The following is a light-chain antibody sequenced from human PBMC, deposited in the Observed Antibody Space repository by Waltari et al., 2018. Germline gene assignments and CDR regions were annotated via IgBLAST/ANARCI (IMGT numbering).Light chain of an antibody. CDR2: GAS. J-gene: IGKJ4*01. CDR3: QQYDSIVLT. V-gene: IGKV3-20*01. CDR1: QSVSNNF. Sequence: EIVLTQSPGTLSLSPGERATLSCRASQSVSNNFLNWYQQKPGQAPRLLIYGASSRATGIPDRFSGSGSGTDFTLTISRLEPEDFAVYCCQQYDSIVLTFGGGTKVEI.